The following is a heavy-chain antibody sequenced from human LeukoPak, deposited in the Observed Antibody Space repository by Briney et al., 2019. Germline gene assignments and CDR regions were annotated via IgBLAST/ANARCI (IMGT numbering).Heavy chain of an antibody. D-gene: IGHD3-10*01. J-gene: IGHJ4*02. CDR1: GYTFTSYD. Sequence: ASVKVSXKASGYTFTSYDINWVRQATGQGLEWMGWMNPNSGNTGYAQKFQGRVTITRNTSISTAYMELSSLRSEDTAVYYCARAPHTMVRGVIVPLFSFDYWGQGTLVTVSS. V-gene: IGHV1-8*03. CDR2: MNPNSGNT. CDR3: ARAPHTMVRGVIVPLFSFDY.